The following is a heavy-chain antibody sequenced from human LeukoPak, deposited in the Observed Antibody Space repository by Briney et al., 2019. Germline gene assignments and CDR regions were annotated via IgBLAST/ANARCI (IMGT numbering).Heavy chain of an antibody. CDR2: ISGRADRT. CDR3: VKESPYDGPRRYYFDY. V-gene: IGHV3-23*01. Sequence: GGSLRLSCAASGFTFSSYAMSGVRQPPGKGLKWVSAISGRADRTYYANSVKGRFTISRDNFKNTLYLQMNSLRADDTAVYYCVKESPYDGPRRYYFDYWGQGALVTVSS. CDR1: GFTFSSYA. J-gene: IGHJ4*02. D-gene: IGHD3-10*01.